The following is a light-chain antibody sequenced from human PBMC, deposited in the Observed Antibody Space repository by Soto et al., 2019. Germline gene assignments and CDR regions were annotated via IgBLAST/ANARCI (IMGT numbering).Light chain of an antibody. CDR3: CSYAGSYTHV. V-gene: IGLV2-11*01. CDR2: DVS. Sequence: QSALTQPRSVSGSPGQSVTISCTGTSSDVGGYNYVSWYQQHPGKAPKLMTYDVSKRPSGVPDRFSGSKSGNTASLTISGLQAEDEADYYCCSYAGSYTHVFGTGTKVTVL. CDR1: SSDVGGYNY. J-gene: IGLJ1*01.